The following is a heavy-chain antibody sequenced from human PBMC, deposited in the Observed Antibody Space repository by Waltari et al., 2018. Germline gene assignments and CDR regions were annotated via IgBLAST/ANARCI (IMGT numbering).Heavy chain of an antibody. J-gene: IGHJ5*02. CDR1: GYHFTGYS. CDR2: LNPNSGGT. V-gene: IGHV1-2*02. CDR3: ARGGYVMTTVTTP. D-gene: IGHD4-17*01. Sequence: QVQLVQSGAEVKKPGASVKVSCKASGYHFTGYSMQWVRTAPGQGLEGMGLLNPNSGGTNYAQKFQGRVTMTRDTSISTAYMELSRLRSDDTSVYYCARGGYVMTTVTTPWGQGTLVTVSS.